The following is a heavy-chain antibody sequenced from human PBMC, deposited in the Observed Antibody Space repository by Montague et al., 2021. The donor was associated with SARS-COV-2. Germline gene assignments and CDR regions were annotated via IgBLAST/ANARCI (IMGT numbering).Heavy chain of an antibody. V-gene: IGHV4-59*08. CDR2: IYYSGST. CDR3: AKQAPTRYCTSTTCFGAAFDI. D-gene: IGHD2-2*01. Sequence: SETLSLTCTVSGVSISSYYWTWIRQPPGKGLEWIGFIYYSGSTNYNPSLKSRVPISVDTSKNQFSLKLSSVTAADTAVYYCAKQAPTRYCTSTTCFGAAFDIWGQGTMVTVSS. J-gene: IGHJ3*02. CDR1: GVSISSYY.